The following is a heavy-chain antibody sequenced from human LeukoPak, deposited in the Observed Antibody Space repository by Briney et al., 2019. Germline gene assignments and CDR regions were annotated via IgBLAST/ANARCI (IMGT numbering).Heavy chain of an antibody. CDR3: AKDYYGDSLAFDY. CDR1: GFTFSSYG. CDR2: ISYDGSNK. J-gene: IGHJ4*02. Sequence: PGGSLRLSCAASGFTFSSYGMHWVRQAPGKGLEWVAVISYDGSNKYYADSVKGRFTISRDNSKNTLYLQMNSLRAEDTAVYYCAKDYYGDSLAFDYWGQGTLVTVSS. D-gene: IGHD4-17*01. V-gene: IGHV3-30*18.